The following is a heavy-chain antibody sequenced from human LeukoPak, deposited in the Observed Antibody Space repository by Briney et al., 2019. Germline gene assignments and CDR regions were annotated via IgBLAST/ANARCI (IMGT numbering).Heavy chain of an antibody. CDR1: GGSFSGDY. CDR3: ARVHGHNLGTLDY. CDR2: INHSGNT. J-gene: IGHJ4*02. D-gene: IGHD5-24*01. V-gene: IGHV4-34*01. Sequence: PSETLSLICAVYGGSFSGDYWSCIRQPPGKGLQWIGEINHSGNTNNNPSLKSRVTMSVDTSKNQLSLNLTSVTAADTAVYYCARVHGHNLGTLDYWGQGILVTVSS.